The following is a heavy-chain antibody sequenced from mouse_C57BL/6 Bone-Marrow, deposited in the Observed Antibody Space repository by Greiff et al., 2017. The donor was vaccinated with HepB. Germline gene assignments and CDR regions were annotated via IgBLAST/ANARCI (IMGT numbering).Heavy chain of an antibody. CDR2: IHPNGGST. D-gene: IGHD1-1*01. Sequence: QVQLQQPGAELVKPGASVKLSCKASGYTFTSYWMHWVKQRPGQGLEWIGMIHPNGGSTNYNEKFKSKATLTVDKSSSTAYMQLSSLTSEDSAVYYCARSLYYGSSSHAMDYWGQGTSVTVSS. CDR3: ARSLYYGSSSHAMDY. V-gene: IGHV1-64*01. CDR1: GYTFTSYW. J-gene: IGHJ4*01.